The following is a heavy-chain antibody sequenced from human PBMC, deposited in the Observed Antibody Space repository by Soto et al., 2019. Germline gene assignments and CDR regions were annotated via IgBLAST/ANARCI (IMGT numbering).Heavy chain of an antibody. CDR1: GYTFTSYY. Sequence: ASVKVSCKASGYTFTSYYMHWVRQAPGQGLERMGIINPSGGSTSYAQKFQGRVTMTRDTSTSTVYMELSSLRSEDTAVYYCARGLXPYYYDSSGHYGNWFDPWGQGTLVTVSS. CDR2: INPSGGST. CDR3: ARGLXPYYYDSSGHYGNWFDP. V-gene: IGHV1-46*01. J-gene: IGHJ5*02. D-gene: IGHD3-22*01.